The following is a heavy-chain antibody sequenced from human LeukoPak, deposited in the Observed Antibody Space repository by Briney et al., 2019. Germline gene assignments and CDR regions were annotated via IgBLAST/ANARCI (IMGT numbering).Heavy chain of an antibody. CDR2: ISKNGDTT. Sequence: PGRSLRLSCAASGFTFSSYGMHWVRQAPGKGLEWVSVISKNGDTTYYADSVKGRFTISRDNSKNTLYLQMNSLRAEDTALYFCATRQFCSGGTCYGLSFWGQGTMVTISS. CDR1: GFTFSSYG. D-gene: IGHD2-15*01. V-gene: IGHV3-23*01. J-gene: IGHJ3*01. CDR3: ATRQFCSGGTCYGLSF.